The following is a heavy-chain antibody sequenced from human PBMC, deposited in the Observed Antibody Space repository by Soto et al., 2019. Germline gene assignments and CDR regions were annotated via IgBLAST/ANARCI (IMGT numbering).Heavy chain of an antibody. J-gene: IGHJ5*02. D-gene: IGHD5-18*01. CDR2: ITGSGGST. Sequence: GSLRLSCAASGFTFGTYAMNLVRQAPGKGLEWVSGITGSGGSTYYADSVKGRFTISRDNSENTLYLQMNSLRGDDTAVYYCAKDRSVDTRDWFDPWGQGTLVTVSS. CDR3: AKDRSVDTRDWFDP. CDR1: GFTFGTYA. V-gene: IGHV3-23*01.